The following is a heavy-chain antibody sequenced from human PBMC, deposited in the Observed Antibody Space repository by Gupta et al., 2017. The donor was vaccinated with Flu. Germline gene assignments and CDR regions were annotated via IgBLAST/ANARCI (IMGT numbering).Heavy chain of an antibody. V-gene: IGHV3-66*02. CDR1: GFTVSSNY. CDR2: IYTGGST. CDR3: ARDSGTIAANGVFDS. Sequence: AASGFTVSSNYMSWVRQASGKGLEWVSIIYTGGSTFDADSVKGRFTISRDSSKNTVYLQMNSLRPEDTAVYYCARDSGTIAANGVFDSWGQGTLVTVSS. D-gene: IGHD6-13*01. J-gene: IGHJ4*02.